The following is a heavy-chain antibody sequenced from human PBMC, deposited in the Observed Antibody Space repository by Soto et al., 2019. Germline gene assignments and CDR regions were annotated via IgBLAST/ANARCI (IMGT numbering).Heavy chain of an antibody. CDR2: IYYSRSS. Sequence: QLQLQESGPGLVKPSETLSPTCTVSGGSISSSSYYWGWIREPAGKGLEWIGSIYYSRSSYYNPSLKSRVTISVDTSKNQCSLKLRSVTAADTAVYYCARPAYRLRVFDIWGQGTMVTVSS. V-gene: IGHV4-39*01. CDR1: GGSISSSSYY. J-gene: IGHJ3*02. D-gene: IGHD1-26*01. CDR3: ARPAYRLRVFDI.